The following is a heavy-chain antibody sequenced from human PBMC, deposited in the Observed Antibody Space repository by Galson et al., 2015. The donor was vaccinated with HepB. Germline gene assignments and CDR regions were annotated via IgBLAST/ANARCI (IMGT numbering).Heavy chain of an antibody. CDR1: GFSLSTSGVG. CDR3: AHRLYIGWFDP. V-gene: IGHV2-5*02. Sequence: PALVKPTQTLTLTCTFSGFSLSTSGVGVGWIRQPPGKALEWLALIYWDDDKRYSPSLKSRLTITKGTSKNQVVLTMTNMDPVDTATYYCAHRLYIGWFDPWGQGTLVTVSS. CDR2: IYWDDDK. J-gene: IGHJ5*02. D-gene: IGHD1-26*01.